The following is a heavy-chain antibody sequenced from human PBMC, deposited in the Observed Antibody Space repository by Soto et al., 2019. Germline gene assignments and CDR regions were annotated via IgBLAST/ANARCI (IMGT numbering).Heavy chain of an antibody. D-gene: IGHD3-3*01. CDR1: GFTFSSYW. V-gene: IGHV3-7*01. Sequence: EVQLVESGGGLVQPGGSLRLSCAASGFTFSSYWMSWVRQAPGKGLEWVANIKQDGSERYYVDSVKGRFTISRDNATNSLYLQMNSLRAEDTAVDYCARAIIQGRAVNWGQGTLVTVSS. CDR3: ARAIIQGRAVN. J-gene: IGHJ4*02. CDR2: IKQDGSER.